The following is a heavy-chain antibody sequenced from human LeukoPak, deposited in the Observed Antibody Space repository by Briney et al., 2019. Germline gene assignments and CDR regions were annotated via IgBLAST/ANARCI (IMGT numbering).Heavy chain of an antibody. V-gene: IGHV4-59*01. J-gene: IGHJ4*02. CDR2: IYYSGST. D-gene: IGHD6-13*01. Sequence: PSETLSLTCTASGGSISSYYWSWIRQPPGKGLEWIGYIYYSGSTNYNPSLKSRVTISVDTSKNQFSLKLSSATAADTAVYSCARGGYSSSWGYYFDYWGQGTLVTVSS. CDR1: GGSISSYY. CDR3: ARGGYSSSWGYYFDY.